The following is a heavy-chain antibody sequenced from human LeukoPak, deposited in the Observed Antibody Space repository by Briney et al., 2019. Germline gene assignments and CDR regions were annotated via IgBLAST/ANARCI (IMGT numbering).Heavy chain of an antibody. Sequence: PGGSLRLSYAASGFTFSSYSMNWVRQAPGKGLEWVSSISSSSSYIYYADSVKGRFTISRDNAKNSLYLQMNSLRAEDTAVYYCARVRAYCGGDCSASFDYWGQGTLVTVSS. D-gene: IGHD2-21*02. J-gene: IGHJ4*02. CDR1: GFTFSSYS. CDR3: ARVRAYCGGDCSASFDY. V-gene: IGHV3-21*01. CDR2: ISSSSSYI.